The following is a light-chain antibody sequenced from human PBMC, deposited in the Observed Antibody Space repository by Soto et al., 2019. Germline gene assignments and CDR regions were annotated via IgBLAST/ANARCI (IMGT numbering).Light chain of an antibody. CDR1: SSDVGRYNL. V-gene: IGLV2-23*01. CDR3: CSYAGSSVGVV. CDR2: EGS. J-gene: IGLJ2*01. Sequence: QSALTQPASVSGSPGQSITISCTGTSSDVGRYNLVSWYQQHPVKAPKLMMYEGSKRPSGVSNRFSGSKSGNTASLTISGLQADDEADYYCCSYAGSSVGVVFGGGTKLTVL.